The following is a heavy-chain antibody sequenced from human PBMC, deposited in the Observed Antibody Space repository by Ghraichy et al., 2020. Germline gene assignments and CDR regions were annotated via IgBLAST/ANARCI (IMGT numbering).Heavy chain of an antibody. CDR2: ISSSGSTI. CDR1: GFTFSDYY. V-gene: IGHV3-11*01. CDR3: ARAVTTVPPQDAFDI. D-gene: IGHD4-17*01. J-gene: IGHJ3*02. Sequence: GGSLRLSCAASGFTFSDYYMSWIRQAPGKGLEWVSYISSSGSTIYYADSVKGRFTISRDNAKNSLYLQMNSLRAEDTAVYYCARAVTTVPPQDAFDIWGQGTMVTVSS.